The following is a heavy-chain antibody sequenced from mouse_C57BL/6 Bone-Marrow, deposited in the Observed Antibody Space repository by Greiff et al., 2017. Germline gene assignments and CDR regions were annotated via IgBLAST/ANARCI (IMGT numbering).Heavy chain of an antibody. CDR3: ARHGTTVGYFDY. V-gene: IGHV1-62-2*01. Sequence: QVQLQQSGAELVKPGASVKLSCKASGYTFTEYSIHWVKQRPGQGLEWIGWFYPGSGSIKYNEKFKDKATLTVDKSSSTVYMELSSLTSEDSAVYYCARHGTTVGYFDYWGQGTTLTVSS. J-gene: IGHJ2*01. CDR2: FYPGSGSI. CDR1: GYTFTEYS. D-gene: IGHD1-1*01.